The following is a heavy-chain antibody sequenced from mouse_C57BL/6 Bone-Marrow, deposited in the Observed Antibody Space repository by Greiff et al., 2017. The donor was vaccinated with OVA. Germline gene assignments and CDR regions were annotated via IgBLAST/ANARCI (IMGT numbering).Heavy chain of an antibody. Sequence: EVQGVESGGDLVKPGGSLKLSCAASGFTFSSYGMSWVRQTPDKRLEWVATISSGGSYTYYPDSVKGRFTMSRDNAKNTLYLQMSSLKSEDTAMYYCARNYYYGSSPFAYWGQGTLVTVSA. D-gene: IGHD1-1*01. CDR2: ISSGGSYT. CDR3: ARNYYYGSSPFAY. CDR1: GFTFSSYG. V-gene: IGHV5-6*01. J-gene: IGHJ3*01.